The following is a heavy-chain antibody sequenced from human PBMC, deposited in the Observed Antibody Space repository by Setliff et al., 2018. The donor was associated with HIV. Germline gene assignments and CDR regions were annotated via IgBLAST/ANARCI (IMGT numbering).Heavy chain of an antibody. CDR1: GYTFTNYA. V-gene: IGHV1-3*01. CDR2: INAGSGNT. D-gene: IGHD3-10*01. J-gene: IGHJ4*02. CDR3: ARALSYGSGTYSAAGF. Sequence: ASVKVSCKASGYTFTNYAIHWVRQAPGQGLEWMGWINAGSGNTESSKKFQGRVTITRETSATTAYMELSSLTPEDTAIYFCARALSYGSGTYSAAGFWGQGTLVTVSS.